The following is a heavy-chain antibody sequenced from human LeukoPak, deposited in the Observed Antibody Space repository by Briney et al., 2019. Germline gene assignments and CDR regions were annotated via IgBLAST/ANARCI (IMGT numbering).Heavy chain of an antibody. CDR1: GFTFSTYW. D-gene: IGHD5-12*01. V-gene: IGHV3-7*05. CDR3: ARAHREATGIVDY. Sequence: GGSLRLSCAASGFTFSTYWMSWVRQAPGKGLEWVANIDQDGSEKYYVDSVKGRFTISRDNAKNSLYLQMNSLRAGDTAVYYCARAHREATGIVDYWGQGTLVTVSS. J-gene: IGHJ4*02. CDR2: IDQDGSEK.